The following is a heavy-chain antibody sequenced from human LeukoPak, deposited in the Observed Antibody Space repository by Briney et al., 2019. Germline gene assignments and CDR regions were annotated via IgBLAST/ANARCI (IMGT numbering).Heavy chain of an antibody. CDR3: ARASPGYSRYMDV. CDR1: GGSFSGYY. D-gene: IGHD6-13*01. J-gene: IGHJ6*03. CDR2: INHSGST. Sequence: TSETLSLTCGVYGGSFSGYYWSWIRQPPGKGPEWIGEINHSGSTNYNPSLKSRVTISVDTSKNQFSLKLSSVTAADTAVYYCARASPGYSRYMDVWGKGTTVTVSS. V-gene: IGHV4-34*01.